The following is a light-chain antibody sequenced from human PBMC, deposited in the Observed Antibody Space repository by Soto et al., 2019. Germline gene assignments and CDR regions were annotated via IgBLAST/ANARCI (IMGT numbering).Light chain of an antibody. CDR1: QGVSNNY. J-gene: IGKJ4*01. Sequence: EIVLMQSPGTLSTSPGERATLSSRASQGVSNNYLAWYQQKPGQAPRLLMYGASRRATGIPDRLSGSGSGTDFTLIISRLEPEEFAVYYCQQYGTSPLTFGGGNKVDIK. CDR3: QQYGTSPLT. CDR2: GAS. V-gene: IGKV3-20*01.